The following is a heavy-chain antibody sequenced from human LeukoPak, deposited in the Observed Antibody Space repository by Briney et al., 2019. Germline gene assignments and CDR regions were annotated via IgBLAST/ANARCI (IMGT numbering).Heavy chain of an antibody. D-gene: IGHD3-22*01. CDR1: GFTFDDYG. J-gene: IGHJ4*02. V-gene: IGHV3-20*04. CDR3: ARGAPAPYYDSSGYSDY. CDR2: INWNGGST. Sequence: PGGSLRLSCAASGFTFDDYGMSWVRQAPGKGLEWVSGINWNGGSTGYADSVKGRFTISRDNAKNSLYLQMNSLRAEDTAVYYCARGAPAPYYDSSGYSDYWGQGTLVTVSS.